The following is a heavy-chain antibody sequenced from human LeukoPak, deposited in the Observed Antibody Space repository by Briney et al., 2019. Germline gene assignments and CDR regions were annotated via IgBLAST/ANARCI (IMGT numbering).Heavy chain of an antibody. CDR1: GYTFTNYD. CDR3: ARGGSRSRRGDDAFDI. J-gene: IGHJ3*02. D-gene: IGHD3-10*01. V-gene: IGHV1-18*01. CDR2: ISAYNGNT. Sequence: GASVKVSCKASGYTFTNYDMHWVRQAPGQGLEWMGWISAYNGNTELAQKFQGRVSLATDASTSTAYVELRSLTSDDTAVYFCARGGSRSRRGDDAFDIWGQGTMVTVSS.